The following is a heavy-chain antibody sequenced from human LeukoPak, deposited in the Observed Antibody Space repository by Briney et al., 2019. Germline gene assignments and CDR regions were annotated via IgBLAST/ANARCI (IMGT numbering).Heavy chain of an antibody. D-gene: IGHD6-19*01. V-gene: IGHV3-74*01. Sequence: GGSLRLSCAASGFTFSKSWMLWVRQAPGKGPESVSRINTDGTVTTYADSVKGRFTVSRDNADNTMFLQMNSVRDEDTAVYYCATKQWLAPPPDSWGQGTPVTVSS. CDR1: GFTFSKSW. J-gene: IGHJ4*02. CDR2: INTDGTVT. CDR3: ATKQWLAPPPDS.